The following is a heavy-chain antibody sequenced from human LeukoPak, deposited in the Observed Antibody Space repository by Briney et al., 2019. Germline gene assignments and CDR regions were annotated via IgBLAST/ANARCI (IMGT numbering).Heavy chain of an antibody. D-gene: IGHD3-22*01. CDR2: ISAYNGNT. V-gene: IGHV1-18*01. CDR3: ARTGYYYDSSGYYYVDRFDY. CDR1: GYTFTSYG. Sequence: ASVKVSCKASGYTFTSYGISWVRQAPGQGLEWMGWISAYNGNTNYAQKLQGRVTMTTDTSTSTAYMELRSLRSDDTAVYDCARTGYYYDSSGYYYVDRFDYWGQGTLVTVSS. J-gene: IGHJ4*02.